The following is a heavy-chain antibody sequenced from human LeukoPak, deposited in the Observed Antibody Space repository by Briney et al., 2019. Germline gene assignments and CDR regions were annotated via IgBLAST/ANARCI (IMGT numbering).Heavy chain of an antibody. CDR2: IYHSGST. V-gene: IGHV4-38-2*02. CDR1: GYSISSGYY. Sequence: PSETLSLTCTVSGYSISSGYYWGWIRQPPGKGLEWIGSIYHSGSTYYNPSLKSRVTISVDTSKNQFSLKLSSVTAADTAVYYCARDQDYYDSSGYYYFDYWGQGTLVTVSS. CDR3: ARDQDYYDSSGYYYFDY. D-gene: IGHD3-22*01. J-gene: IGHJ4*02.